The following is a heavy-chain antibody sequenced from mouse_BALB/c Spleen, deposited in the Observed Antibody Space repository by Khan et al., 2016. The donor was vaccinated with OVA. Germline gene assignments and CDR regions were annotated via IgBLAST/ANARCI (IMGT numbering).Heavy chain of an antibody. CDR2: FNYSGST. J-gene: IGHJ4*01. V-gene: IGHV3-2*02. CDR3: ARDGSRYNYAMDY. D-gene: IGHD2-3*01. Sequence: EVELVESGPGLVNPSQSLSLTCTVTGYSITSDYAWNWIRQFPGNKLEWMGFFNYSGSTYYNPALKSRISITRDTSKNQFFLQLNSVTTEDTATYYCARDGSRYNYAMDYWGQGTTVTVSS. CDR1: GYSITSDYA.